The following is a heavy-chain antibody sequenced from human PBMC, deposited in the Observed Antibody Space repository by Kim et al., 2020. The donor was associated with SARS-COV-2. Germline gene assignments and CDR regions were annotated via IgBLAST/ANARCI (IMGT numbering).Heavy chain of an antibody. CDR1: GGSISSSSYY. CDR3: ARVALDAPPTYYYDSSGYRYVDY. J-gene: IGHJ4*02. Sequence: SETLSLTCTVSGGSISSSSYYWGWIRQPPGKGLEWIGSIYYSGSTYYNPSLKSRVTISVDTSKNQFSLKLSSVTAADTAVYYCARVALDAPPTYYYDSSGYRYVDYWGQGTLVTVSS. CDR2: IYYSGST. D-gene: IGHD3-22*01. V-gene: IGHV4-39*07.